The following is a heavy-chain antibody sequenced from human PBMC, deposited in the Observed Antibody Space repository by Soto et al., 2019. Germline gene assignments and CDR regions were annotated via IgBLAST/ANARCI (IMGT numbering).Heavy chain of an antibody. CDR2: ISSSSSYI. V-gene: IGHV3-21*01. CDR1: GFTFSSYS. J-gene: IGHJ6*03. D-gene: IGHD3-3*01. CDR3: ASSDFWSGYPDMDV. Sequence: PGGSLRLSCAASGFTFSSYSMNWVRQAPGKGLEWVSSISSSSSYIYYADSVKGRFTISRDNAKNSLYLQMNSLRAEDTAVYYCASSDFWSGYPDMDVWGKGTTVTVSS.